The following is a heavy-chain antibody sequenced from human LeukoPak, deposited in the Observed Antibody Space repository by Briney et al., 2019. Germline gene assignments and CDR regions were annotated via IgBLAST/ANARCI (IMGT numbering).Heavy chain of an antibody. CDR3: ARDYDYGDYVPNPSY. CDR1: GFTFSSYW. J-gene: IGHJ4*02. D-gene: IGHD4-17*01. Sequence: PGGSLRLSCAASGFTFSSYWMHWVRQAPGKGLVWVSRINSDGSSTSYADSVKGRFTISRDNAKNTLYLQMNSLRAEDTAVYYCARDYDYGDYVPNPSYWGQGTLVTVSS. V-gene: IGHV3-74*01. CDR2: INSDGSST.